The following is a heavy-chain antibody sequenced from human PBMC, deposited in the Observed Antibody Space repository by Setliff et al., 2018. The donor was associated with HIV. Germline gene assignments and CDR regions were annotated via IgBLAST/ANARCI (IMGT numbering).Heavy chain of an antibody. D-gene: IGHD2-8*01. CDR2: VYMSGKT. J-gene: IGHJ6*03. CDR1: GVSIDKNY. CDR3: AKDAGVTGGLYRYYIDA. V-gene: IGHV4-4*07. Sequence: SETLSLTCTVSGVSIDKNYWSWVRRPPGKGLEWIGRVYMSGKTNYSPSLKSRVTMSADTSKNQVSLKLTSVTAADTAVYYCAKDAGVTGGLYRYYIDAWGNGTTVTVS.